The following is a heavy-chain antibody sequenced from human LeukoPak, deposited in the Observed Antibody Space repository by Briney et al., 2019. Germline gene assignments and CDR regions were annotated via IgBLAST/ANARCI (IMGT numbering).Heavy chain of an antibody. V-gene: IGHV3-21*01. D-gene: IGHD5-24*01. CDR2: ISSSSSYI. CDR1: RFTFSTSW. J-gene: IGHJ4*02. CDR3: ARGGNSGY. Sequence: GGSLRLSCAASRFTFSTSWMNWVRQAPGKGLEWVSSISSSSSYIYYADSVKGRFTISRDNAKNSLYLQMNSLRAEDTAVYYCARGGNSGYWGQGTLVTVSS.